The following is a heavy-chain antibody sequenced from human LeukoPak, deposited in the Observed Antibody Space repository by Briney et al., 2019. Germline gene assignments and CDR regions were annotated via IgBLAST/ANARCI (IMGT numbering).Heavy chain of an antibody. CDR1: GGTLSSYA. Sequence: SVKVSCKASGGTLSSYAISWVRQAPGQGLEWMGGIIPIFGTANYAQKFQGRVTITADESTSTAYMELSSLRSEDTAVYYCAYSLRMARGAFDIWGQGTMVTVSS. J-gene: IGHJ3*02. V-gene: IGHV1-69*01. CDR3: AYSLRMARGAFDI. CDR2: IIPIFGTA. D-gene: IGHD2-21*01.